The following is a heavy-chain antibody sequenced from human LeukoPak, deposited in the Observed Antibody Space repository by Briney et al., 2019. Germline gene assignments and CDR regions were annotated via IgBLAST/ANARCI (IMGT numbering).Heavy chain of an antibody. J-gene: IGHJ1*01. CDR1: GGSISSGGYY. D-gene: IGHD4-17*01. V-gene: IGHV4-31*03. CDR2: IYYSGST. CDR3: ARVAGDYGPGYFQH. Sequence: PSQTLSLTCTVSGGSISSGGYYWSWIRQHPGKGLEWIGYIYYSGSTCYNPSLKSRVTISVDTSKNQFSLKLSSVTAADTAVYYCARVAGDYGPGYFQHWGQGTLVTVSS.